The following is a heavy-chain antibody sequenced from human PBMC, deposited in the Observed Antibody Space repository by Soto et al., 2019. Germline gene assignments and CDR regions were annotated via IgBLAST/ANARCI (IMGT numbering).Heavy chain of an antibody. CDR2: TFYWSRWYS. D-gene: IGHD2-21*02. CDR1: GDSVSTNSGA. V-gene: IGHV6-1*01. CDR3: ARAGSKMYRLLPHFDY. J-gene: IGHJ4*02. Sequence: SRALSLTCAISGDSVSTNSGAWNWIRQSPSRGLEWLGRTFYWSRWYSDYADSVKGRININSDTSKNQFSLQLSSVTPEDTAVYYCARAGSKMYRLLPHFDYWGQGTLVTVSS.